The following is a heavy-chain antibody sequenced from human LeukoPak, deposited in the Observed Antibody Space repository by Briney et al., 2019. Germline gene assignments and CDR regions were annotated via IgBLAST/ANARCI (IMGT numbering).Heavy chain of an antibody. V-gene: IGHV4-59*08. CDR2: IYYSGST. Sequence: ETLSLTCTVSGGSISSYYWSWIRQPPGKGLEWIGYIYYSGSTNYNPSLKSRVTISVDTSKNQFSLKLSSVTAADTAVYYCARHSVVTPYYDFWSGPGVWGKGTTVTVSS. J-gene: IGHJ6*04. D-gene: IGHD3-3*01. CDR3: ARHSVVTPYYDFWSGPGV. CDR1: GGSISSYY.